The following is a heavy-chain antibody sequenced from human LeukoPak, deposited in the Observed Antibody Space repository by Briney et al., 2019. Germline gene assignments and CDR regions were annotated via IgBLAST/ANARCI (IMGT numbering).Heavy chain of an antibody. Sequence: PAGSLRLSCAASAFTFSSYGMHWVRQAPGRGLGWVAVIWYDGSNNYYADSVKGRCTISRDNSKNTLYLQMNSLRAEDTAVYYCAREGTIFGVDYYYYGMDVWGQGTTVTVSS. CDR2: IWYDGSNN. V-gene: IGHV3-33*01. CDR1: AFTFSSYG. CDR3: AREGTIFGVDYYYYGMDV. J-gene: IGHJ6*02. D-gene: IGHD3-3*01.